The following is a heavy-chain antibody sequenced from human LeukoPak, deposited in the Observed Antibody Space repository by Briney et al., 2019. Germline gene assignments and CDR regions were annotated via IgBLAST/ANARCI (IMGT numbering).Heavy chain of an antibody. J-gene: IGHJ4*02. V-gene: IGHV5-10-1*01. CDR1: GYSFTTYW. CDR2: IDPSDSYT. D-gene: IGHD3-16*02. CDR3: ARVIHLGELSLYDY. Sequence: GESLRISCKGSGYSFTTYWITWARQLPGKGLEWRGRIDPSDSYTNYSPSFQGHVTISADKSISTACLQWSSLKASDTAMYYCARVIHLGELSLYDYWGQGTLVTVSS.